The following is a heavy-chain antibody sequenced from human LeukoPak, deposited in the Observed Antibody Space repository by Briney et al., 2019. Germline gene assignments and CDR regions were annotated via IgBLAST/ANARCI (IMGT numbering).Heavy chain of an antibody. CDR3: ARDIDTAMVTGDI. CDR2: IIPIFGTA. J-gene: IGHJ3*02. Sequence: SVKVSCKPSGGTFSSYAISWVPQAPGQGLEWMGGIIPIFGTANYAQKFQGTVTITADESTSTAYMELSSLRSEDTAVYYCARDIDTAMVTGDIWGQGTMVTVSS. D-gene: IGHD5-18*01. V-gene: IGHV1-69*13. CDR1: GGTFSSYA.